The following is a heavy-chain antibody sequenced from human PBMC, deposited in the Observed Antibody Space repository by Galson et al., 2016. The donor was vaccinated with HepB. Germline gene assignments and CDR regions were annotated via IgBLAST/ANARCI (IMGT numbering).Heavy chain of an antibody. D-gene: IGHD4-17*01. V-gene: IGHV1-18*01. J-gene: IGHJ4*02. CDR3: AREGGTVRTHHVFGH. CDR1: GYTFRMYG. Sequence: SVKVSCKASGYTFRMYGISWVRQAPGQGLEWLGWISPYSGDTDYAQKFQGRVTMTTDTSTDTAYMELRSLSSEDTAVYWCAREGGTVRTHHVFGHWGQGALVTVSS. CDR2: ISPYSGDT.